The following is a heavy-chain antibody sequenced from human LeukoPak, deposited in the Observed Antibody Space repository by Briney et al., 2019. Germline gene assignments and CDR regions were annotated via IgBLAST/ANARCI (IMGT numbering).Heavy chain of an antibody. D-gene: IGHD2-2*02. CDR2: IYYSGST. CDR1: GGSISSYY. J-gene: IGHJ6*03. CDR3: ARVTLYYYYYMDV. Sequence: SETLSLTCTVSGGSISSYYWGWIRQPPGKGLEWIGYIYYSGSTNYNPSLKSRVTISVDTSKNQFSLKLSSVTAADTAVYYCARVTLYYYYYMDVWGKGTTVTVSS. V-gene: IGHV4-59*01.